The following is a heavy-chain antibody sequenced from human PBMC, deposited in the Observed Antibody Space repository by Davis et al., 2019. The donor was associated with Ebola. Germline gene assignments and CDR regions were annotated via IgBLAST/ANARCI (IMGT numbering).Heavy chain of an antibody. V-gene: IGHV3-11*05. CDR3: AKDTSNVWFDV. D-gene: IGHD6-19*01. J-gene: IGHJ3*01. CDR2: ISDTTTYT. CDR1: GFTFTDYY. Sequence: GGSLRLSCAASGFTFTDYYMSWIRQAPGRGLEYISCISDTTTYTHYADSVKGRFTISRDNSKNTLHLQMNSLRVEDTAIYYCAKDTSNVWFDVWGQGTMVTVSS.